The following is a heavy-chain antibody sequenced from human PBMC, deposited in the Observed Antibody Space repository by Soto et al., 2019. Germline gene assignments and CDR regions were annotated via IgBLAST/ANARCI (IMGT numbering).Heavy chain of an antibody. V-gene: IGHV4-30-2*01. CDR3: AGGTGSTALVVWDWFGP. J-gene: IGHJ5*02. D-gene: IGHD5-18*01. CDR2: IYLSGST. Sequence: QLQLQESGSGLVKPSQTLSLTCAVSGGSISSGGYSWSWSRQPPGTGLEWIGYIYLSGSTYYNPSLKSRVTISVARSKNQFSRKRSAVTAADTAVYYCAGGTGSTALVVWDWFGPWGQGTLVTVSS. CDR1: GGSISSGGYS.